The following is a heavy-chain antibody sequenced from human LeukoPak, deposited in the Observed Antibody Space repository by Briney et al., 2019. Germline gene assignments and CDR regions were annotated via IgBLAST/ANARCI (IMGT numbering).Heavy chain of an antibody. CDR3: ARGGSLRRTVTTLGY. Sequence: ASVKVSCKASGYTFTSYDINWVRQATGQGLERMGWMNPNSGNTGYAQKFQGRVTMTRNTSISTAYMELSSLRSEDTAVYYCARGGSLRRTVTTLGYWGQGTLVTVSS. CDR1: GYTFTSYD. J-gene: IGHJ4*02. V-gene: IGHV1-8*01. D-gene: IGHD4-17*01. CDR2: MNPNSGNT.